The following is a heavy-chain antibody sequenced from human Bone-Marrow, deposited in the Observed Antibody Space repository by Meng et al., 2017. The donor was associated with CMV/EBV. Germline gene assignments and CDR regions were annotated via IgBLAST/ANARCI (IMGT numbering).Heavy chain of an antibody. V-gene: IGHV3-48*03. CDR1: GFTFSSYE. J-gene: IGHJ6*02. Sequence: GGSLRLSCAASGFTFSSYEMNWVRQAPGKGLEWVSYISSSGSTIYYADSVKGRFTISRDNAKNSLYLQMNSLRAEDTAVYYCATIQGQHYYYGMDVLGQGTTVTVSS. CDR3: ATIQGQHYYYGMDV. D-gene: IGHD2-2*02. CDR2: ISSSGSTI.